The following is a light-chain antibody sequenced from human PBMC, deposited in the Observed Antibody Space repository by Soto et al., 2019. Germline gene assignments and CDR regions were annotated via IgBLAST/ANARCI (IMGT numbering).Light chain of an antibody. CDR2: QDS. V-gene: IGLV3-1*01. CDR1: KLGHKY. CDR3: QTWASSIVG. Sequence: SYELTQPPSVSVSPGQTASITCSGDKLGHKYVSWYQQKPGQSPILVIYQDSKRPSGIPERVSGSNSGSTATLTISETQAMDEADYYCQTWASSIVGFGGGTKVTVL. J-gene: IGLJ2*01.